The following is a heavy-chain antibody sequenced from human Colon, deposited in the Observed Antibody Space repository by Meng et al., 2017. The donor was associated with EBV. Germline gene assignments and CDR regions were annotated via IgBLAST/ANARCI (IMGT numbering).Heavy chain of an antibody. J-gene: IGHJ4*02. V-gene: IGHV4-34*01. CDR2: INHSGST. Sequence: QVQLQQWGGGLLRPSETLSLTCAVYGGSFSGYYWSWIRQPPGKGLEWIGEINHSGSTHYNPSLKSRLTISVDTSKNQFSLKLSSVTAADTAVYYCARDYGTSRPFEYWGQGILVTVSS. CDR1: GGSFSGYY. D-gene: IGHD1/OR15-1a*01. CDR3: ARDYGTSRPFEY.